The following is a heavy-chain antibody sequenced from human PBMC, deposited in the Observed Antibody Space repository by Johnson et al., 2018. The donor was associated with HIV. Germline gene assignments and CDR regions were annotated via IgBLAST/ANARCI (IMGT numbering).Heavy chain of an antibody. V-gene: IGHV3-74*01. Sequence: VQLVESGGGLVQPGGSLRLSCAASGFTFSSYWMHWVRQAPGKGLVWVSRINSDGSSTNYADSVKGRFTISRDNAKNTLYLQMNSLGAEDTAVYYCARASSGYYSDAFDIWGQGTMVTVSS. J-gene: IGHJ3*02. CDR1: GFTFSSYW. CDR2: INSDGSST. CDR3: ARASSGYYSDAFDI. D-gene: IGHD3-22*01.